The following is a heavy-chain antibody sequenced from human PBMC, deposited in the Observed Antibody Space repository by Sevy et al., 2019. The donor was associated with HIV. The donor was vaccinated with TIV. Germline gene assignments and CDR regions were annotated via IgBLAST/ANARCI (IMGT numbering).Heavy chain of an antibody. V-gene: IGHV6-1*01. CDR1: GDSVSSNSAA. CDR2: TYYRSKWSN. Sequence: SQTVSLTCAISGDSVSSNSAAGNWIRQSPSRGLEWLGRTYYRSKWSNDYAVSVKSRITINPDTSKNQFSLRLNSVTPVDTAVYYCARDWVESEQGVVVVPAATPYYYYGMDVWGQGTTVTVSS. D-gene: IGHD2-2*01. J-gene: IGHJ6*02. CDR3: ARDWVESEQGVVVVPAATPYYYYGMDV.